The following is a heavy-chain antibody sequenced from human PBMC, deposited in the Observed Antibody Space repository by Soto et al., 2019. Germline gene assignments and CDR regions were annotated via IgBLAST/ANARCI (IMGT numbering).Heavy chain of an antibody. Sequence: QEQLVESGGGVVQPGRSLRLSCVASGFTFNSYGMFWVRQAPGKGLEWVSVISYDGGDKYYADSVKGRFTISRDRSANTLYLQMNSLRAADTGVYYCARDLGGPDYWGRGTSVTVSS. CDR2: ISYDGGDK. CDR3: ARDLGGPDY. J-gene: IGHJ4*02. V-gene: IGHV3-30*03. D-gene: IGHD3-16*01. CDR1: GFTFNSYG.